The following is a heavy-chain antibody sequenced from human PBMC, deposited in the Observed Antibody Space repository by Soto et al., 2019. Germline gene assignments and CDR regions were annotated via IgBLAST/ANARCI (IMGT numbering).Heavy chain of an antibody. CDR3: ASDRSSGWDQGYGMDV. CDR1: GGSISTYY. J-gene: IGHJ6*02. Sequence: PSETLSLTCTVSGGSISTYYWSWIRQPPGKGLEWIGYIYYSGSTSYNPSLKSRVTISVDTSKNPFSLKLRSVTAADTAVYYCASDRSSGWDQGYGMDVWGQGTTVTVSS. CDR2: IYYSGST. V-gene: IGHV4-59*01. D-gene: IGHD6-19*01.